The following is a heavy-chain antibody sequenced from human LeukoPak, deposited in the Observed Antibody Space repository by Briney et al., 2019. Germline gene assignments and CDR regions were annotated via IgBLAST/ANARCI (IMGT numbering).Heavy chain of an antibody. CDR3: ARAAGEDGYNF. Sequence: SVKVSCKASGGTFSSYAISWVRQAPGQGLEWMGRIIPILGIANYAQKFQGRVTITADKSTSTAYMELSSLRSEDTAVYYCARAAGEDGYNFWGQGTLVTVSS. CDR1: GGTFSSYA. J-gene: IGHJ4*02. D-gene: IGHD5-24*01. V-gene: IGHV1-69*04. CDR2: IIPILGIA.